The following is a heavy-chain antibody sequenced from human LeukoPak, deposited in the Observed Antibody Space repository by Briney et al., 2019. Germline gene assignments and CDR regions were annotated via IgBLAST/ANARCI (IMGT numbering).Heavy chain of an antibody. V-gene: IGHV4-34*01. CDR2: ISHSGST. CDR1: GGSFSGYY. D-gene: IGHD6-13*01. CDR3: ARGGIAAAGVAYYYYYGMDV. Sequence: TSETLSLTCAVYGGSFSGYYWSWIRQPPGKGLEWIGEISHSGSTNYNPSLKSRVTISVDTSKNQFSLKLSSVTAADTAVYYCARGGIAAAGVAYYYYYGMDVWGQGTTVTVSS. J-gene: IGHJ6*02.